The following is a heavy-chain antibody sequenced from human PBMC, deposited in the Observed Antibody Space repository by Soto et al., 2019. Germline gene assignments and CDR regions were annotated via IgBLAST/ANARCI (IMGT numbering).Heavy chain of an antibody. CDR1: GFTFSSYA. J-gene: IGHJ6*02. CDR2: ISYDGSNK. CDR3: ARDGWAATFHYYGMDV. Sequence: GGSLRLSCAASGFTFSSYAMHRVRQAPGKGLEWVAVISYDGSNKYYADSVKGRFTISRDNSKNTLYLQMNSLRAEDTAVYYCARDGWAATFHYYGMDVWGQGTTVPVSS. V-gene: IGHV3-30-3*01. D-gene: IGHD2-15*01.